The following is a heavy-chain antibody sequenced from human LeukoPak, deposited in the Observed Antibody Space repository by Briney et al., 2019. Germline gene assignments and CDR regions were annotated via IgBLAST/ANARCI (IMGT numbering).Heavy chain of an antibody. V-gene: IGHV3-30*01. Sequence: GRSLRLSCAASGFTFSSYAMHWVREAPGHGLKCVAVISYAGENQYYADAAKGRFTIPRDNSNNTRYLQMNSLRAENTAVYYCARDFEAHDLRPIGYWGQGTLVTVSS. CDR3: ARDFEAHDLRPIGY. J-gene: IGHJ4*02. CDR1: GFTFSSYA. D-gene: IGHD3-3*01. CDR2: ISYAGENQ.